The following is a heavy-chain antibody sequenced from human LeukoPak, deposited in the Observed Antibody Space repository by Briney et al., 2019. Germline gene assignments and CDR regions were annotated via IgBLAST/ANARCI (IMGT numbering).Heavy chain of an antibody. D-gene: IGHD2-15*01. J-gene: IGHJ4*02. Sequence: GGSLRLSCAASGFTFNTYAMSWVRQAPGKGLEWVSAISGSGGSTYYEDSVKGRFTISRDNSKNTLYLQIHSLRAEDTAVYYCAKGKGSSSSSIDWWGQGTLVTVSS. CDR1: GFTFNTYA. CDR2: ISGSGGST. CDR3: AKGKGSSSSSIDW. V-gene: IGHV3-23*01.